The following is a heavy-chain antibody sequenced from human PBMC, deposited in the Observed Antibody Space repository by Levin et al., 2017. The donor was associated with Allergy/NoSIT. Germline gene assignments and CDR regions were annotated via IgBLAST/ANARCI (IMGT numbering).Heavy chain of an antibody. J-gene: IGHJ4*02. CDR3: AKLPTVYYDFWSGYFDY. Sequence: GGSLRLSCAASGFTFSSYAMSWVRQAPGKGLEWVSAISGSGGSTYYADSVKGRFTISRDNSKNTLYLQMNSLRAEDTAVYYCAKLPTVYYDFWSGYFDYWGQGTLVTVSS. CDR1: GFTFSSYA. V-gene: IGHV3-23*01. CDR2: ISGSGGST. D-gene: IGHD3-3*01.